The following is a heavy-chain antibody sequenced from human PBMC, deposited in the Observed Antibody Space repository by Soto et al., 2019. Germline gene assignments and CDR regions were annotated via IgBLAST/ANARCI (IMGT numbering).Heavy chain of an antibody. J-gene: IGHJ4*02. CDR1: GFTFSSYA. CDR2: ISGSGGRT. D-gene: IGHD4-17*01. V-gene: IGHV3-23*01. CDR3: AKDPYGDYDNY. Sequence: GGSLRLSCAASGFTFSSYAMSWVRQAPGKGLEWVSAISGSGGRTYYADSVKGRFTISRDNSKNTLYLQMNSLRAEDTAVYYCAKDPYGDYDNYWGQGTLVTVSS.